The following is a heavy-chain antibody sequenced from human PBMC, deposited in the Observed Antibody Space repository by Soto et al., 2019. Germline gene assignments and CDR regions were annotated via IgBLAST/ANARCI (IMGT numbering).Heavy chain of an antibody. J-gene: IGHJ3*02. CDR3: ARGDCTNGVCYRGTLPFDI. D-gene: IGHD2-8*01. CDR1: GGSISSYY. CDR2: IYYSGST. Sequence: QVQLQESGPGLVKPSETLSLTCTVSGGSISSYYWSWIRQPPGKGLEWIGYIYYSGSTNYNPSLKSRVTISVDTSKNQFSLKLSSVTAADTAVYYCARGDCTNGVCYRGTLPFDIWGQGTMVTVSS. V-gene: IGHV4-59*01.